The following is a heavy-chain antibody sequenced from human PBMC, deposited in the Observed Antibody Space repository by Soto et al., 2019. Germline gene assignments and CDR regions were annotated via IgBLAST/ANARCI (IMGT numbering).Heavy chain of an antibody. CDR2: IRSKANSYAT. D-gene: IGHD4-17*01. V-gene: IGHV3-73*01. Sequence: GGSLRLSCAASGFTFSGSAMHWVRQASGKGLEWVGRIRSKANSYATAYAASVKGRFTISRDDSKNTAYLQMNSLKTEDTAVYYCTRGDYGDSYYYYYGMDVWGQGTTVTVSS. CDR3: TRGDYGDSYYYYYGMDV. J-gene: IGHJ6*02. CDR1: GFTFSGSA.